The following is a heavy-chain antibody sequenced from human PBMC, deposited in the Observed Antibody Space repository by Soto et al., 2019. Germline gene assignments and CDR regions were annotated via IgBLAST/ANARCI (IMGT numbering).Heavy chain of an antibody. CDR1: GGSISSGGYY. D-gene: IGHD3-22*01. CDR3: ARAISYDSSGYYYAAFDY. CDR2: IYYSGST. Sequence: SETLSLTCTVSGGSISSGGYYWSWIRQHPGKRLEWIGYIYYSGSTYYNPSLKSRVTISVDTSKNQFSLKLSSVTAADTAVYYCARAISYDSSGYYYAAFDYWGQGTLVTVSS. V-gene: IGHV4-31*03. J-gene: IGHJ4*02.